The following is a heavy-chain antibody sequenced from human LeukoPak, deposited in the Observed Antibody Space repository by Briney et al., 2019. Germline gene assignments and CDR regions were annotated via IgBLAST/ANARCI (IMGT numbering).Heavy chain of an antibody. J-gene: IGHJ5*02. CDR1: GDSVSSNSAA. Sequence: SQTLSLTCAISGDSVSSNSAAWNWIRQSPSRGLEWLGRTYYRSKWYNDYAASVKSRITINPDTSKNQFSLQLNSVTPEDTAVYYCARDKRGYYSGSGLNWFDPWGQGTLVTVSS. CDR2: TYYRSKWYN. CDR3: ARDKRGYYSGSGLNWFDP. V-gene: IGHV6-1*01. D-gene: IGHD3-10*01.